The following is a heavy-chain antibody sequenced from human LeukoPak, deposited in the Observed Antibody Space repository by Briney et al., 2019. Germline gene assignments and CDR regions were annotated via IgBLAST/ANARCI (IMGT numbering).Heavy chain of an antibody. D-gene: IGHD1-26*01. CDR2: IKQDGSEK. CDR3: ARPPSGRVDFDY. V-gene: IGHV3-7*03. Sequence: PGGSLRLSCAASGFTFSSYWMSWVRQAPGKGLEWVANIKQDGSEKYYVDSVKGRFTTSRDNAKSSLYLQMNSLRAEDTAVYYCARPPSGRVDFDYWGQGTLVTVSS. J-gene: IGHJ4*02. CDR1: GFTFSSYW.